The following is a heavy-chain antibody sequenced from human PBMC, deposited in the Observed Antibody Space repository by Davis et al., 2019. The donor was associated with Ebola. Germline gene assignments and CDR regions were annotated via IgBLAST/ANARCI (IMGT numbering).Heavy chain of an antibody. CDR3: ARSLPTSCCGFDY. V-gene: IGHV4-34*01. J-gene: IGHJ4*02. Sequence: GSLRLSCTVSGGSISGYYWSWIRQPPGKGLEWIGEINHSGSTNYNPSLKSRVTISVDTSKNQFSLKLSSVTAADTAVYYCARSLPTSCCGFDYWGQGTLVTVSS. D-gene: IGHD2-2*01. CDR2: INHSGST. CDR1: GGSISGYY.